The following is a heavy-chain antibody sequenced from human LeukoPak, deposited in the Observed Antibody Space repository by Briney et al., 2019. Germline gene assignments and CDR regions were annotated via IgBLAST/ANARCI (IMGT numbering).Heavy chain of an antibody. V-gene: IGHV4-38-2*02. CDR1: GYSISSGYY. J-gene: IGHJ4*02. Sequence: PSETLSLTCTVSGYSISSGYYWGWIRQPPGKGLEWIGSIYHSGSTYYNPSLKSRVTISVDTSKNQFSLKLSSVTAADTAVYYCAGGDYGDVFDYWGQGTLVTVSS. CDR3: AGGDYGDVFDY. D-gene: IGHD4-17*01. CDR2: IYHSGST.